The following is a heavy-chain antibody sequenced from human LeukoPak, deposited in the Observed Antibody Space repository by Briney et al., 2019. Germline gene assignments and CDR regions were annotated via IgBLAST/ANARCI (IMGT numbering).Heavy chain of an antibody. Sequence: PGGSLRLSCAASGFIFDDYAMHWVRQSPGKGLEWVSGISWNSGSIDYADSVKGRFTISRDNAKNSLYLQMNSLRAEDTAVYYCARGAPYCSGGSCMYYFDYWGQGTLVTVSS. CDR1: GFIFDDYA. V-gene: IGHV3-9*01. CDR2: ISWNSGSI. D-gene: IGHD2-15*01. CDR3: ARGAPYCSGGSCMYYFDY. J-gene: IGHJ4*02.